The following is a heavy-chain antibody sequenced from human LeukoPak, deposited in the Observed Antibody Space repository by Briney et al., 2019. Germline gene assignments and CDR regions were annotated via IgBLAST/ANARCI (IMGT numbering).Heavy chain of an antibody. V-gene: IGHV3-23*01. CDR1: GITFNTYA. J-gene: IGHJ4*02. CDR3: AKCIYDYVWGSAPDY. CDR2: ISGSGSGI. D-gene: IGHD3-16*01. Sequence: GGSLRLSCAASGITFNTYAMAWVRQAPGKGLEWVSSISGSGSGIFYADSVKGRFTISRDNSHNTLYLQLSRLRAEDTALYYCAKCIYDYVWGSAPDYWGRGTLVTVSS.